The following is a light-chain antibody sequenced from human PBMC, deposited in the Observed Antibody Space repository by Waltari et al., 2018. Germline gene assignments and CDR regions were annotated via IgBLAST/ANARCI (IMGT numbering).Light chain of an antibody. V-gene: IGKV3-15*01. Sequence: EIVMTQSPATLSVSPGERATLSCRASQSVSSNLAWYQQKPGQSPRLLIYGASTRATGIAARFRCSGSGTEFTLTISSLQSEDFALYYCQQYNDWPRTFGQGTKVEI. CDR2: GAS. CDR1: QSVSSN. J-gene: IGKJ1*01. CDR3: QQYNDWPRT.